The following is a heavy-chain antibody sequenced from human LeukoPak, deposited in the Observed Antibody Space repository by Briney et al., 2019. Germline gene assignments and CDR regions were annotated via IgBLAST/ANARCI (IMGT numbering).Heavy chain of an antibody. CDR2: IYTSGST. CDR1: GGSISSYY. Sequence: SETLSLTCTVSGGSISSYYWSWIRQPAGKGLEWIGRIYTSGSTNYNPSLKSRVTMSVDTSKNQFSLKLSSVTAADTAVYYCARDGGYFSSSWYFDIWGQGTMVTVSS. V-gene: IGHV4-4*07. D-gene: IGHD6-13*01. CDR3: ARDGGYFSSSWYFDI. J-gene: IGHJ3*02.